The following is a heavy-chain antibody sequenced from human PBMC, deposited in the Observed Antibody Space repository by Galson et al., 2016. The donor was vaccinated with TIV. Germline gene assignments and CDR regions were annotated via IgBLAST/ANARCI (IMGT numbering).Heavy chain of an antibody. D-gene: IGHD2-15*01. J-gene: IGHJ4*02. CDR2: IKQDGSVT. V-gene: IGHV3-7*01. Sequence: SLRLSCAASGFTFSDYWMHWVRRAPGRGLEWLANIKQDGSVTFHAGAVKGRFAISRDNARNSLYLQMDSLRVDDTSVYYCAKFAANYWGRGTLVTVSS. CDR3: AKFAANY. CDR1: GFTFSDYW.